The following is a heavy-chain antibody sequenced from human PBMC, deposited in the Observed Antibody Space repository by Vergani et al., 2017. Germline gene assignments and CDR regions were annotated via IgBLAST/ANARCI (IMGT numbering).Heavy chain of an antibody. CDR2: VDPEDGET. V-gene: IGHV1-69-2*01. J-gene: IGHJ6*02. Sequence: EVQLVQSGAEVKKPGATMKISCKVSGYTFTDNYMHWVKQAPGKGLEWMGLVDPEDGETIYAEKFKGRVTIAADTSTDTAHLELSSLRSEDTAVSYCATPHTLTTGYMEVWGQGTTVIVSS. D-gene: IGHD4-17*01. CDR1: GYTFTDNY. CDR3: ATPHTLTTGYMEV.